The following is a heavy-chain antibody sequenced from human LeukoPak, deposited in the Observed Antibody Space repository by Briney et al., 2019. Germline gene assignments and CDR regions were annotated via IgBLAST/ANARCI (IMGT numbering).Heavy chain of an antibody. J-gene: IGHJ4*02. CDR1: GFTFSNHW. CDR2: LRSDGGSS. V-gene: IGHV3-74*01. D-gene: IGHD4-23*01. Sequence: GGSLRLSCAASGFTFSNHWVHWVRQAPGKGLVWVSRLRSDGGSSAYADFVRGRFTVSRDNAKNTLYLQMNSLRAEDTAVYYCVRDLDLGGYSSFVSWGQGTLVTVSS. CDR3: VRDLDLGGYSSFVS.